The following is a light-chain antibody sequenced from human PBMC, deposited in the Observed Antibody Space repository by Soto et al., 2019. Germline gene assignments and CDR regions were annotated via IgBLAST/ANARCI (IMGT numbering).Light chain of an antibody. Sequence: EIVLTQSPGTLSLSPGERATLSCRASQSVSSSYLAWYQQKPGQAPRLLIYGASSRATGIPDRFSGSGSGTDFPHTISRLEPEGFAVYYCQQDGSSPPYTFGQGTKLEIK. J-gene: IGKJ2*01. CDR3: QQDGSSPPYT. CDR1: QSVSSSY. V-gene: IGKV3-20*01. CDR2: GAS.